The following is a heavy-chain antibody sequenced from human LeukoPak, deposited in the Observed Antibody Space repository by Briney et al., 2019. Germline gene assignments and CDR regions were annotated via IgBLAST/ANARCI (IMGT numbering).Heavy chain of an antibody. D-gene: IGHD3-22*01. Sequence: SETLPLTCAVYGGSFSGYHWSWIRQPPGKGLEWIGEINHSGSTNYNPSLKSRVTISVDTSKNQFSLKLSSVTAADTAVYYCARGPLGSDYYDSSGYYLLDYWGQGTLVTVSS. V-gene: IGHV4-34*01. J-gene: IGHJ4*02. CDR2: INHSGST. CDR1: GGSFSGYH. CDR3: ARGPLGSDYYDSSGYYLLDY.